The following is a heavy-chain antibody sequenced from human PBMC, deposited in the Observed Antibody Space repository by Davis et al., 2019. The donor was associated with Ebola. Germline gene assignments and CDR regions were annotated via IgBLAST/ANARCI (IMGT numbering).Heavy chain of an antibody. CDR2: ISNRDGTI. CDR1: GFTFSDAW. V-gene: IGHV3-11*04. Sequence: GESLKISCAASGFTFSDAWMTWVRQAPGKGLEWLSYISNRDGTIFYADSVKGRFTISRDNSKNTLYLQMNSLRAEDTAVYYCAKDWVQLSVHYYYMDVWGKGTTVTVSS. CDR3: AKDWVQLSVHYYYMDV. J-gene: IGHJ6*03. D-gene: IGHD5-18*01.